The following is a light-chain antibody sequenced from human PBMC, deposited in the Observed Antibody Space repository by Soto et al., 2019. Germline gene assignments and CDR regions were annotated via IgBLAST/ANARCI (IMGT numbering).Light chain of an antibody. CDR2: KAS. J-gene: IGKJ1*01. CDR1: QTISSW. CDR3: QHYNSYSEA. Sequence: DIQMTQSPSTLSGSLVHKLAIACLASQTISSWLAWYQQKPGKAPKLLIYKASTLKSGVPSRFSGSGSGTEFTLTISSLQPDDFATYYCQHYNSYSEAFGQGTKVDIK. V-gene: IGKV1-5*03.